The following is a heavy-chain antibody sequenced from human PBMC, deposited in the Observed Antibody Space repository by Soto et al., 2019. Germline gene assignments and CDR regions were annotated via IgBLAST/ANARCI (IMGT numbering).Heavy chain of an antibody. D-gene: IGHD1-26*01. CDR2: ISYDGSNK. CDR3: ARSHYLVVGATAFVY. V-gene: IGHV3-30-3*01. CDR1: GFTFSSYA. Sequence: QVQLVESGGGVVQPGRSLRLSCAASGFTFSSYAMHWVRQAPGKGLEWVAVISYDGSNKYYADSVKGRFTISRDNSKNTLYLQMNSLRAEDTAVYYCARSHYLVVGATAFVYWGQGTLVTVSS. J-gene: IGHJ4*02.